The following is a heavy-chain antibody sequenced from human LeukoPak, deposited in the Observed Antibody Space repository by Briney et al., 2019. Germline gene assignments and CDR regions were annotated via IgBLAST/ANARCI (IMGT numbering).Heavy chain of an antibody. V-gene: IGHV1-69*05. Sequence: SVKVSCEASGGTFSSYAISWVRQAPGQGLEWMGRIIPIFGTANYAQKFQGRVTITTDESTSTAYMELSSLRSEDTAVYYCARDCSSTSCYAGLVDYWGQGTLVTVSS. CDR1: GGTFSSYA. CDR3: ARDCSSTSCYAGLVDY. CDR2: IIPIFGTA. D-gene: IGHD2-2*01. J-gene: IGHJ4*02.